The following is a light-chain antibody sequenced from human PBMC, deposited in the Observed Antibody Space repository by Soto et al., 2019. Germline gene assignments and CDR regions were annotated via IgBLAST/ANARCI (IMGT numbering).Light chain of an antibody. Sequence: QSALTQPASVSGSPGQSITISCTGTSSDVGGYNYVSWYQQHPGKAPKLMIYEVNNRPSWVSNRFSGSKSGNTASLTISGLQAEDEADYYCSSCRSRTTLVVFGGGTKLTVL. V-gene: IGLV2-14*01. CDR1: SSDVGGYNY. J-gene: IGLJ2*01. CDR2: EVN. CDR3: SSCRSRTTLVV.